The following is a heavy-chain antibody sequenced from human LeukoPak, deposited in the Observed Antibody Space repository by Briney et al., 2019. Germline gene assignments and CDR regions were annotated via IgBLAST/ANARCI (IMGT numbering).Heavy chain of an antibody. CDR2: IYYSGST. J-gene: IGHJ4*02. V-gene: IGHV4-31*03. CDR3: ASGGPSSSLYQGDY. D-gene: IGHD6-13*01. CDR1: GGPISSGGYY. Sequence: ALFPPCTFSGGPISSGGYYWSWIRQHPGKGLGGIGYIYYSGSTYYNPSLKSRVTISVDTSKNQFSLKLSSVTAADTAVYYCASGGPSSSLYQGDYWGQGTLVTVSS.